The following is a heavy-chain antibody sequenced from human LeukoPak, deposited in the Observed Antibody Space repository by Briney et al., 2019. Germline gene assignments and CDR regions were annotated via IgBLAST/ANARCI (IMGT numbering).Heavy chain of an antibody. CDR3: ATNQRRLDY. Sequence: GGSLRLSCAASGFTFSSYWMSWVRQAPGKGLEWVANIKQDGSEKYYVDSVKGRFTISRDNAKNSLYLQVNRLRAEDTAVYYCATNQRRLDYWGQGTLVTVSS. D-gene: IGHD1-14*01. J-gene: IGHJ4*02. CDR1: GFTFSSYW. CDR2: IKQDGSEK. V-gene: IGHV3-7*01.